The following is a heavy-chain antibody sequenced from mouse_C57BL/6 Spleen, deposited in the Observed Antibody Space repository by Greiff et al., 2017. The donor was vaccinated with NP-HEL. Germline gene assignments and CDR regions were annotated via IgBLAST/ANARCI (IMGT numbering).Heavy chain of an antibody. J-gene: IGHJ3*01. D-gene: IGHD2-4*01. V-gene: IGHV1-72*01. Sequence: QVHVKQPGAELVKPGASVKLSCKASGYTFTSYWMHWVKQRPGRGLEWIGRIGPNSGGTKYNEKFKSKATLTVDKPSSTAYMQLSSLTSEASAVYYCSRGGYDYDGGSFAYWGQGTLVTVSA. CDR3: SRGGYDYDGGSFAY. CDR2: IGPNSGGT. CDR1: GYTFTSYW.